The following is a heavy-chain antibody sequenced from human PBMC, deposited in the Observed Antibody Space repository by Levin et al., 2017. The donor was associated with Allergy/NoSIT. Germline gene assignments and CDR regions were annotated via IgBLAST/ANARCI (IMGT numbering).Heavy chain of an antibody. Sequence: GGSLRLSCAASGFTFSSYGMHWVRQAPGKGLEWVAVISYDGSNKYYADSVKGRFTISRDNSKNTLYLQMNSLRAEDTAVYYCAKPREVATTRPPNDYWGQGTLVTVSS. D-gene: IGHD5-12*01. V-gene: IGHV3-30*18. J-gene: IGHJ4*02. CDR2: ISYDGSNK. CDR1: GFTFSSYG. CDR3: AKPREVATTRPPNDY.